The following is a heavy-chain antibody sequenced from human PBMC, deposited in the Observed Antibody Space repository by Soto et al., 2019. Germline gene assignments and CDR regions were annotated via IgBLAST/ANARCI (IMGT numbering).Heavy chain of an antibody. D-gene: IGHD6-19*01. CDR3: ARMASGWSDFDY. Sequence: GSGPTLVNPTQTLTLTCTFSGFSLCTSGMRVSWIRQPPGKALEWLARIDWDDDKFYSTSLKTRLTISKDTSKNQVVLTMTNMDPVDTATYYCARMASGWSDFDYWGQGTLVTVSS. CDR2: IDWDDDK. CDR1: GFSLCTSGMR. V-gene: IGHV2-70*04. J-gene: IGHJ4*02.